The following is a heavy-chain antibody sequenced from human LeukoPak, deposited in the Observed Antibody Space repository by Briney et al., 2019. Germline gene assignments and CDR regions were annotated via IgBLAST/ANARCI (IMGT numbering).Heavy chain of an antibody. J-gene: IGHJ3*02. CDR2: MNPNSGNT. CDR1: GYTFTSYD. D-gene: IGHD3-16*02. V-gene: IGHV1-8*03. CDR3: ARGRTITFGGVIVNHDAFDI. Sequence: ASVKVSCKASGYTFTSYDINWVRQATGQGLEWMGWMNPNSGNTGYAQKFQGRVTITRNTSISTAYMELSSLRSEDTAVYYCARGRTITFGGVIVNHDAFDIWGQGTMVTVSS.